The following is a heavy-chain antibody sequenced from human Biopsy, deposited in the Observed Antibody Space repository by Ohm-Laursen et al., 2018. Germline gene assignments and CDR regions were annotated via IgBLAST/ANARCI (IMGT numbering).Heavy chain of an antibody. V-gene: IGHV3-48*03. D-gene: IGHD1-1*01. J-gene: IGHJ3*02. CDR3: ARGTRTSWRRAFDI. Sequence: GSLRLSCTASGFTLSGFWMSWVRQTPGKGLEWVSYISSSGSTIYYAESLKGRFTISKDNGKISLYLQMNSLRAEDTAVYYCARGTRTSWRRAFDIWGRGTMVTVSS. CDR1: GFTLSGFW. CDR2: ISSSGSTI.